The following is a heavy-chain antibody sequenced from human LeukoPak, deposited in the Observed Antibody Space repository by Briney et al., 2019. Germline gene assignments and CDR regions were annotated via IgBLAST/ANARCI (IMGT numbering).Heavy chain of an antibody. J-gene: IGHJ6*02. Sequence: ASVKVSCKASGYTFTSYGISWVRQAPGQGLEWMGWISAYNGNTNYAQKFQGRVTMTRNTSISTAYMELSSLRSEDTAVYYCARGPLGILTSFYYYYGMDVWGQGTTVTVSS. CDR3: ARGPLGILTSFYYYYGMDV. CDR2: ISAYNGNT. D-gene: IGHD7-27*01. CDR1: GYTFTSYG. V-gene: IGHV1-18*01.